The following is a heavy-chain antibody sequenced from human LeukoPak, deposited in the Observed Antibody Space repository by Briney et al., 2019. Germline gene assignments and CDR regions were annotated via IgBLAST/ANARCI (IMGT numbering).Heavy chain of an antibody. CDR2: ISGGGGST. V-gene: IGHV3-23*01. CDR3: VHCGGDCYPCCGMDV. J-gene: IGHJ6*02. Sequence: GGSLRLSCAASGFTFNTYAMSWVRQAPGKGLEWVSVISGGGGSTYYEDSVKGWFTISRDNSKNTLYLQMNSLRAEDTAVYYCVHCGGDCYPCCGMDVWGQGITVTVSS. D-gene: IGHD2-21*02. CDR1: GFTFNTYA.